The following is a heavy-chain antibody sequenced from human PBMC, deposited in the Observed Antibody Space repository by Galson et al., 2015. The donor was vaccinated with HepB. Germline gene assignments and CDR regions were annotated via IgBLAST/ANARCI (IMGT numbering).Heavy chain of an antibody. D-gene: IGHD2-15*01. V-gene: IGHV4-39*01. CDR3: ARLRGGSDWYRVTWFDP. CDR1: GVSISTSAYS. CDR2: IYSGGNT. Sequence: LSLTCIVSGVSISTSAYSWGWIRQPPGKGLEWIGIIYSGGNTYYNPSLKSRVTIAADMSKNQLSLKLRSVTAADTTVYHCARLRGGSDWYRVTWFDPWGQGTLVTVSS. J-gene: IGHJ5*02.